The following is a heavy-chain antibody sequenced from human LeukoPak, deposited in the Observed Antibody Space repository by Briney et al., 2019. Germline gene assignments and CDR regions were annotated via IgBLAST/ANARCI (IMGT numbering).Heavy chain of an antibody. CDR3: AREFGRTTVTTCLDY. J-gene: IGHJ4*02. Sequence: GGSVTVSCKASGYTFTEYAMYWVRQAPGHGVEGMGRINTNTGSTTYSEGFTGRFVFSLDTSVSTAYLQISSLKAEDTAVYYCAREFGRTTVTTCLDYWGQGTLVTVSS. V-gene: IGHV7-4-1*02. CDR2: INTNTGST. CDR1: GYTFTEYA. D-gene: IGHD4-17*01.